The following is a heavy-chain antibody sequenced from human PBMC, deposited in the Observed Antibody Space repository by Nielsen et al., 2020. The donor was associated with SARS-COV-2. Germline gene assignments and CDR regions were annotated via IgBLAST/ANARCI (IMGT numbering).Heavy chain of an antibody. CDR1: GYSISSGYY. CDR3: ANLKRGRSSWFDVVLDH. V-gene: IGHV4-38-2*02. CDR2: INHYGST. J-gene: IGHJ4*02. Sequence: SETLSLTCTVSGYSISSGYYWGWIRQPPGKGLEWIGTINHYGSTYYNPSLRSRVTISRDTSTNQCSLRLSSVTAADTAVYYCANLKRGRSSWFDVVLDHWGQGILVTVSS. D-gene: IGHD6-6*01.